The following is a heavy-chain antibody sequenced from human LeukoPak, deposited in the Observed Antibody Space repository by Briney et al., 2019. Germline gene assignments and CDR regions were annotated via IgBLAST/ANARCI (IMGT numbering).Heavy chain of an antibody. D-gene: IGHD2/OR15-2a*01. CDR1: GFTFSSYS. Sequence: GGSLRLSCAASGFTFSSYSMNWVRQAPGKGLEWVSSISGSSTYIFYADSVKGRFTISRDNAKNTLYLQMNSLRAEDTAVYYCATSPLWGYAFDIWGQGTMVTVSS. J-gene: IGHJ3*02. CDR2: ISGSSTYI. V-gene: IGHV3-21*01. CDR3: ATSPLWGYAFDI.